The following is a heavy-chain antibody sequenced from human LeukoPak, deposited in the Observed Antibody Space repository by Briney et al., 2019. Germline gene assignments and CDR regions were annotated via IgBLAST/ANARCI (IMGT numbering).Heavy chain of an antibody. J-gene: IGHJ4*02. CDR3: ARTLSGSGISY. CDR2: INPGGDST. CDR1: GYTFTSYY. Sequence: RASVNVSCKASGYTFTSYYMHWVRQAPGQGLEWMGIINPGGDSTNFAQNFQGRVTLTRDTSTSTVYMELSSLSSEDTAIYYCARTLSGSGISYWGQGTLVIVSS. D-gene: IGHD3-10*01. V-gene: IGHV1-46*01.